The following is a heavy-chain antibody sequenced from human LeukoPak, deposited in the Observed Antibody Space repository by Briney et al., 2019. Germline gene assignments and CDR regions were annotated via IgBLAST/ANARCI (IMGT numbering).Heavy chain of an antibody. CDR3: ARGGVAATGIDY. Sequence: GASVKVSCKASGHTFSMYNMHWVRQAPGQGLEWMGIINPSGGTSYAQKLQGRITMTRDTSTSTLYMELSSLRSEDTAVYYCARGGVAATGIDYWGQGTLVTVSS. V-gene: IGHV1-46*01. D-gene: IGHD1-1*01. J-gene: IGHJ4*02. CDR1: GHTFSMYN. CDR2: INPSGGT.